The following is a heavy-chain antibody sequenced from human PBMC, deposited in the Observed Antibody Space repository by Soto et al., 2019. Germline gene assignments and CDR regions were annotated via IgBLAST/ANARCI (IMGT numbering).Heavy chain of an antibody. CDR2: IYPGDSDT. CDR1: GYSFTSYW. J-gene: IGHJ6*03. V-gene: IGHV5-51*01. D-gene: IGHD5-18*01. CDR3: ARHGPDTAMVSGAGLGYSDYYYMDV. Sequence: GESLKISCKGSGYSFTSYWIGWVRQMPGKGLEWMGIIYPGDSDTRYSPSFQGQVTISADKSISTAYLQWSSLKASDTAMYYCARHGPDTAMVSGAGLGYSDYYYMDVWGKGTTVTVSS.